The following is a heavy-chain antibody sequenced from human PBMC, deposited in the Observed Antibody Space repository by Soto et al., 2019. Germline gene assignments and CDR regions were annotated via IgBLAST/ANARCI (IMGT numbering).Heavy chain of an antibody. Sequence: DVQLVESGGGLVRPGGSLRLSCAASGYNFSDSRMNWVRQAPGKGLEWVASISSYNNYTYYADSFKGRFTNSRDKAKKSLSLQMSSLSAEDTAVYYCARHGGMVRGVLITTYIDYWGQGTPVTVSS. CDR3: ARHGGMVRGVLITTYIDY. CDR2: ISSYNNYT. CDR1: GYNFSDSR. J-gene: IGHJ4*02. V-gene: IGHV3-21*01. D-gene: IGHD3-10*01.